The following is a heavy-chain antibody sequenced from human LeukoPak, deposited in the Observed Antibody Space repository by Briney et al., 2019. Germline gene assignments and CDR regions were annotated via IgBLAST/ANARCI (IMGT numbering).Heavy chain of an antibody. Sequence: PGGSLRLSCVASGFTFSNYGMSWVRQAPGKGLEWVSAITASGGNTEYADSVKGRFTISRDNSKNTSYLQMNSLRAEDTAVYYCAKSGSVWYYFDYWGQGTLVTVSS. CDR2: ITASGGNT. CDR3: AKSGSVWYYFDY. V-gene: IGHV3-23*01. J-gene: IGHJ4*02. CDR1: GFTFSNYG. D-gene: IGHD6-19*01.